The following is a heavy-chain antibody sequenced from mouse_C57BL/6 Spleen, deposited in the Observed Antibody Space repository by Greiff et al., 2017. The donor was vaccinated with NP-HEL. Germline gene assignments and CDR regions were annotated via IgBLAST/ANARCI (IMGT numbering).Heavy chain of an antibody. D-gene: IGHD2-5*01. CDR1: GYTFTSYW. V-gene: IGHV1-52*01. Sequence: QVQLQQSGAELVRPGSSVKLSCKASGYTFTSYWMHWVKQRPIQGLEWIGNIDPSDSETHYNQKFKDKATLTVDKSSSTAYMQLSSLTSEDSAVYYCARYSNYEDAMDYWGQGTSVTVSS. J-gene: IGHJ4*01. CDR2: IDPSDSET. CDR3: ARYSNYEDAMDY.